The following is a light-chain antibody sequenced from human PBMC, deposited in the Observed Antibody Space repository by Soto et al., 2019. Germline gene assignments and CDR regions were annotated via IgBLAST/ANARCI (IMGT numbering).Light chain of an antibody. V-gene: IGLV1-47*01. J-gene: IGLJ2*01. Sequence: QSVLTQPPSASGTPGHRVTISCSGSSSNIGSNYVYWYQQLPGTAPKLLIYRNNQRPSGVPDRFSGSKSGTSASLAISGLRSEDEAYYYCSAWDGNLSGPVGFGGGTKLTVL. CDR1: SSNIGSNY. CDR3: SAWDGNLSGPVG. CDR2: RNN.